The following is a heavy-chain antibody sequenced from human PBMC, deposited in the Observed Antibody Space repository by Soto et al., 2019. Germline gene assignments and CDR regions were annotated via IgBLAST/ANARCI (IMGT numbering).Heavy chain of an antibody. J-gene: IGHJ4*02. V-gene: IGHV1-46*01. CDR1: GYTFSSYY. D-gene: IGHD3-16*02. Sequence: QVQLVQSGAEVKEPGASVKVSCKASGYTFSSYYIHWVRQAPGQGPEWMGLIDPSRGSASYAQRFQDSVTMTRDTSTTTVYMELRRLRAEDTALYYCASDHDYVWGIHRYTPDYWGKGTLVTVSS. CDR2: IDPSRGSA. CDR3: ASDHDYVWGIHRYTPDY.